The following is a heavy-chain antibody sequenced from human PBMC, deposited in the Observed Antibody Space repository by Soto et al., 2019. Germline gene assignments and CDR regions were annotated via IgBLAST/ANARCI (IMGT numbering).Heavy chain of an antibody. V-gene: IGHV1-69*01. Sequence: QVQLVQSGAEVKKPGSSVKVSCKASGGTFSRYAISWVRQAPGQGLEWMGGIIPIFGTANYAQKFQGRVTITVDESTSTAYMELSSLRSEDTAVYYCARRGYDFWSGTQDWFDPWGQGTLVTVSS. D-gene: IGHD3-3*01. CDR1: GGTFSRYA. CDR2: IIPIFGTA. J-gene: IGHJ5*02. CDR3: ARRGYDFWSGTQDWFDP.